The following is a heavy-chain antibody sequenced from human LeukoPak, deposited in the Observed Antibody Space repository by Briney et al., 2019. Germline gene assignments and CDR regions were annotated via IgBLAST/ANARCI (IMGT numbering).Heavy chain of an antibody. D-gene: IGHD3-22*01. CDR3: ARNYYDSSEFDP. CDR2: IYTSGST. J-gene: IGHJ5*02. CDR1: GGSISSYY. Sequence: SETLSLTCTVSGGSISSYYWSWIRQPAGKGLEWIGHIYTSGSTNYNPSLKSRVTMSVDTSKNQFSLKLSSVTAADTAVYYCARNYYDSSEFDPWGQGTLVTVSS. V-gene: IGHV4-4*07.